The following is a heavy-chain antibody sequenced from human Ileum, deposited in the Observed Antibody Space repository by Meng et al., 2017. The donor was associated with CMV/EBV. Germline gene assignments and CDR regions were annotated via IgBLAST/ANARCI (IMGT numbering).Heavy chain of an antibody. CDR3: AKGPYFDWLLTDY. J-gene: IGHJ4*02. CDR1: GFTFSSYA. D-gene: IGHD3-9*01. Sequence: VRLLESGGWLVQPGGSLRLSCAASGFTFSSYAMGWVRQAPGKGLEWVSAISGSGGSTYYADSVKGRFTISRDNSKNTLYLQMNSLRAEDTAVYYCAKGPYFDWLLTDYWGQGTLVTVSS. V-gene: IGHV3-23*01. CDR2: ISGSGGST.